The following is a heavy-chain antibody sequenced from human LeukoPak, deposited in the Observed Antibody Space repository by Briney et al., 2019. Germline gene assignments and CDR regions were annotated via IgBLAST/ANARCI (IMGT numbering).Heavy chain of an antibody. J-gene: IGHJ4*02. D-gene: IGHD3-22*01. CDR3: ARTTYYYDRSGYSYYFDY. CDR1: GGSISSYY. CDR2: IYYSGSS. Sequence: PSETLSLTCTVSGGSISSYYWSWIRQPPGKGLEWVGYIYYSGSSNYNPSLKSRVTISLDTSKNQFSLKLSSVTAADTAVYYCARTTYYYDRSGYSYYFDYWGQGTLVTVSS. V-gene: IGHV4-59*01.